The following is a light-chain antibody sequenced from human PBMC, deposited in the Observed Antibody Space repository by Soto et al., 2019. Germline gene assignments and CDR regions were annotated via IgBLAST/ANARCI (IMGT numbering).Light chain of an antibody. V-gene: IGLV2-11*01. CDR2: DVS. CDR1: SSDVGGYDF. CDR3: CSYVGTYTLV. J-gene: IGLJ3*02. Sequence: QSALTQPRSVSGSPGQSVTISCTGSSSDVGGYDFVSWYQQHPGKAPKLMISDVSERPSGVPDRFSGSKSANTASLTISGLQAEDEADYYCCSYVGTYTLVFGGGTKVTVL.